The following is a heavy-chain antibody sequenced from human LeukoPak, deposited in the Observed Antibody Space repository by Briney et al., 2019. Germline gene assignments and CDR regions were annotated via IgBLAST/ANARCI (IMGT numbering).Heavy chain of an antibody. CDR1: GFTVSSNY. D-gene: IGHD3-22*01. CDR2: IYSGGST. Sequence: GGSLRLSCAASGFTVSSNYMSWVRQAPGKGLEWVLVIYSGGSTYYADSVKGRFTISRDNSKNTLYLQMNSLRAEDTAVYYCARDSYYDSSGYWGAFDIWGQGTMVTVSS. J-gene: IGHJ3*02. CDR3: ARDSYYDSSGYWGAFDI. V-gene: IGHV3-66*01.